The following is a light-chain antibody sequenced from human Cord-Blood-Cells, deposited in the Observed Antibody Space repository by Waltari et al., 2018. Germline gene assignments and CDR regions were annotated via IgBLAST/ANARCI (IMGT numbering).Light chain of an antibody. Sequence: QSVLTQPPSVSAAPGQKVTISCPGSSSNIGTNYVSWYQQLPGTAPKLLIYDNNKRPSGIPDRFSGSKSGTSATLGITGLQTGDEADYYCGTWDSSLSALVFGGGTKLTVL. J-gene: IGLJ3*02. V-gene: IGLV1-51*01. CDR2: DNN. CDR1: SSNIGTNY. CDR3: GTWDSSLSALV.